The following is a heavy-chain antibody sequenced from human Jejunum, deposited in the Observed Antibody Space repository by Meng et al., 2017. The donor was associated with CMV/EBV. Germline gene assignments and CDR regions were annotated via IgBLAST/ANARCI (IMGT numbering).Heavy chain of an antibody. Sequence: CVVSGLTLDSYAIHWVRPAPGKGLEWVTTISYDGTKKYYADSVKGRFTISKDDSKNTLFLQMNSLRAEDTAVYYCATRPTVAGTIFEYWGQGTLVTVSS. CDR2: ISYDGTKK. D-gene: IGHD6-19*01. CDR1: GLTLDSYA. J-gene: IGHJ4*02. V-gene: IGHV3-30*04. CDR3: ATRPTVAGTIFEY.